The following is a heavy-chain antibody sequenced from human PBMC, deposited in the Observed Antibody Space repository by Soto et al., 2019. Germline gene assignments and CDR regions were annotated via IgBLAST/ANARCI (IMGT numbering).Heavy chain of an antibody. V-gene: IGHV4-59*01. CDR2: IYDSGST. Sequence: PSETLSLTCTVSGGFISSFYWSWIRQPPGKGLVWIGYIYDSGSTNYNPSLKSRVTISVDTSKNQFSLNLSSVTAADTAMYYCARGRDHVCGSYRYALEYWGQGTLVTVSS. CDR1: GGFISSFY. CDR3: ARGRDHVCGSYRYALEY. J-gene: IGHJ4*02. D-gene: IGHD3-16*02.